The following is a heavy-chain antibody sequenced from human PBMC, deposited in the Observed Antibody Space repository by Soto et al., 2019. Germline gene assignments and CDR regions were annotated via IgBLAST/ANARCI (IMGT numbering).Heavy chain of an antibody. D-gene: IGHD3-10*01. CDR1: GGSIGGYY. V-gene: IGHV4-59*01. CDR3: ANSHGSGTYFFS. J-gene: IGHJ5*02. Sequence: SETLSLTFTVSGGSIGGYYWNWIRPPPAKRLGWMGYISSSGSADYNPSLKSRVTISQDPSRNQFSLRLCSVTAADTATYYCANSHGSGTYFFSWGQGTLVTAPQ. CDR2: ISSSGSA.